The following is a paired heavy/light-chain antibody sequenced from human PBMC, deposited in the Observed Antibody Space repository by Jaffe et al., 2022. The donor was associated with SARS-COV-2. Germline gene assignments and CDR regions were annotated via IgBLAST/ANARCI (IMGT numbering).Light chain of an antibody. J-gene: IGLJ2*01. Sequence: QSVLTQPPSVSAAPGQKVTISCSGSSSNIGSNSVSWYQQLPGTAPKLLIYDNNKRPSGIPDRFSCSKSGTSATLGITGLQTGDEADYYCGTWDSSLSAGVFGGGTKLTVL. CDR1: SSNIGSNS. V-gene: IGLV1-51*01. CDR2: DNN. CDR3: GTWDSSLSAGV.
Heavy chain of an antibody. CDR3: ARGWMATVLATFDV. D-gene: IGHD4-4*01. CDR2: MPYDGDRK. V-gene: IGHV3-30-3*01. Sequence: QVQLVESGGGVVQPGRSLRLSCAASGFTFSSYATHWVRQAPGKGLEWVAVMPYDGDRKFYADSVKGRFTVSRDISKNTLYLEMNFLSAEDTAVYYCARGWMATVLATFDVWGQGTLVTVSS. J-gene: IGHJ3*01. CDR1: GFTFSSYA.